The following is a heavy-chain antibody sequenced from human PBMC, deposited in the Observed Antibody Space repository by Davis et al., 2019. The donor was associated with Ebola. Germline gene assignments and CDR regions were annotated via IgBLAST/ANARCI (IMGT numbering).Heavy chain of an antibody. D-gene: IGHD2-21*02. J-gene: IGHJ6*02. Sequence: MPSETLSLTCTVSAVSISSGAFYWTWIRQRPGKGLEWVGHFFYSGGTSYHPALKSRLTISLDTAKSQFSLKLTSVTAADSAVYFGARDRGDPFGVDVWGPGTTVTVSS. CDR1: AVSISSGAFY. CDR2: FFYSGGT. V-gene: IGHV4-31*03. CDR3: ARDRGDPFGVDV.